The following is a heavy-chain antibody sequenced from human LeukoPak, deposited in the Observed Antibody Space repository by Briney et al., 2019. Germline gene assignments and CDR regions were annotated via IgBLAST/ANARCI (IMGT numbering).Heavy chain of an antibody. D-gene: IGHD2-2*01. CDR1: GYTFTSYA. V-gene: IGHV1-3*01. CDR2: INAGNGNT. J-gene: IGHJ6*02. CDR3: ARGIVVPAAIGLRYYYGMDV. Sequence: GASVKVSCKASGYTFTSYAMHWVRQAPGQRLEWMGWINAGNGNTKHSQKFQGRVTITRDTSASTAYMELSSLRSEDTAVYYCARGIVVPAAIGLRYYYGMDVWGQGTTVTVSS.